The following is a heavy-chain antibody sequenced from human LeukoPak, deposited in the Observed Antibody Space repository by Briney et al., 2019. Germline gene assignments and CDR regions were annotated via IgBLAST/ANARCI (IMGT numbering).Heavy chain of an antibody. Sequence: KPSQTLSLTCTVSGGSISSGGYYWSWIRQHPGKGLEWIGYIYYSGSTYYNPSLKSRVTISVDTSKNQFSLKLSSVTAADTAVYYCARVGRRITFGGVLQYYFDYWGQGTLVTVSS. CDR2: IYYSGST. V-gene: IGHV4-31*03. D-gene: IGHD3-16*01. CDR1: GGSISSGGYY. J-gene: IGHJ4*02. CDR3: ARVGRRITFGGVLQYYFDY.